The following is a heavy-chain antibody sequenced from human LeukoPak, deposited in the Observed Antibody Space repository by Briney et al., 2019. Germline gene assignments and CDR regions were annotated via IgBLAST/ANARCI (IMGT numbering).Heavy chain of an antibody. CDR3: AKNPGGTYSEYFQH. J-gene: IGHJ1*01. CDR1: GFTFNDYA. CDR2: ISWNSGSI. V-gene: IGHV3-9*01. Sequence: GGSLRLSCAASGFTFNDYAMHWVRQAPGKGLEWVSGISWNSGSIGYADSVKGRFTISRDNSKNTLYLQMNSLRAEDTAVYYCAKNPGGTYSEYFQHWGQGTLVTVSS. D-gene: IGHD1-26*01.